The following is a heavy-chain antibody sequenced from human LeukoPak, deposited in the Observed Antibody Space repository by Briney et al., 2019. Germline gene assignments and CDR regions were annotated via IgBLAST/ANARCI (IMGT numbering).Heavy chain of an antibody. D-gene: IGHD2-15*01. CDR2: LSGSDGST. J-gene: IGHJ4*02. CDR1: GFAFRSYA. CDR3: AKSKVVAATMGRFDY. V-gene: IGHV3-23*01. Sequence: GGSLRRSCAASGFAFRSYAMNWVRQAPRKGLGWVSTLSGSDGSTYYAGSVKGRFTISRDNSKNTLYLQMNSLRAEDTAVYYCAKSKVVAATMGRFDYWGQGTLVTVSS.